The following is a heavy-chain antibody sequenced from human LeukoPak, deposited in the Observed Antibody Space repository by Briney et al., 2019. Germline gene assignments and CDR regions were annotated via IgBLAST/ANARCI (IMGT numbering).Heavy chain of an antibody. CDR3: ARRGAMADAFDI. CDR1: GGSISSYY. D-gene: IGHD5-18*01. Sequence: SETLSLTCTVSGGSISSYYWSWIRQPPGKGLEWIGYIYYSGSTNYNPSLKSRVTISVDTSKNQFSLKLSSVTAADTAVYYCARRGAMADAFDIWGQGTMVTVSS. CDR2: IYYSGST. V-gene: IGHV4-59*08. J-gene: IGHJ3*02.